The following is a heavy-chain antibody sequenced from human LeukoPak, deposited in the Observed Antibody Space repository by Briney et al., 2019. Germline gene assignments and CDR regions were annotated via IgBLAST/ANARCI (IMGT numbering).Heavy chain of an antibody. D-gene: IGHD4-17*01. CDR2: ILADADGGRT. CDR1: GFTFGGFT. CDR3: AKDLNYGDGRWEFDP. V-gene: IGHV3-23*01. Sequence: GSLRLSCAASGFTFGGFTMAWVRQTPGKGLEWLSGILADADGGRTYCADSVKGRFTIYRDNSKNTLYLQMNNLRADDTAVCFCAKDLNYGDGRWEFDPWGQGTLVTV. J-gene: IGHJ5*02.